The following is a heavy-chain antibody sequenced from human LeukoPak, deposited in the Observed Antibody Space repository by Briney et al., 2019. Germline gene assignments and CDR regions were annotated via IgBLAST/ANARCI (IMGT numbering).Heavy chain of an antibody. V-gene: IGHV1-2*02. CDR1: GYTFTGYY. CDR2: INPNSGGT. Sequence: ASVKVSCKASGYTFTGYYIHWVRQAPGQGLESMGWINPNSGGTIYAQKFQGRVTMTRDTSISTAYMELNRLRSDDTAVYYCARDSHSSGWYLPDYWGQGTLVTVSS. J-gene: IGHJ4*02. CDR3: ARDSHSSGWYLPDY. D-gene: IGHD6-19*01.